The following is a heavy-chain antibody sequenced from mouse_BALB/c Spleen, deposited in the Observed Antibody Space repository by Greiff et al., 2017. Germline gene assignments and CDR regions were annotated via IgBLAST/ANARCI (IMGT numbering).Heavy chain of an antibody. J-gene: IGHJ3*01. Sequence: QVQLKQSGAELARPGASVKMSCKASGYTFTSYTMHWVKQRPGQGLEWIGYINPSSGYTNYNQKFKDKATLTADKSSSTAYMQLSSLTSEDSAVYYCARFNDYDEGFAYWGQGTLVTVSA. D-gene: IGHD2-4*01. CDR2: INPSSGYT. CDR1: GYTFTSYT. V-gene: IGHV1-4*01. CDR3: ARFNDYDEGFAY.